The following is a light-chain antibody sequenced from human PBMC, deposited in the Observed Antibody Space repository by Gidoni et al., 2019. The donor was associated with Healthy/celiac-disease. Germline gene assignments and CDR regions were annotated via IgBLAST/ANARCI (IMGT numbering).Light chain of an antibody. J-gene: IGKJ5*01. CDR1: QSISSY. V-gene: IGKV1-39*01. CDR2: AAS. CDR3: QQSYSTPIT. Sequence: DTPMTQSPSSLSASVGDRVTITCRASQSISSYLNWYQQKPGKAPKLLIYAASSLQSGVPSRFSGSGSGTDFTLTISSLQPEDFATYYCQQSYSTPITFGQGTPLEIK.